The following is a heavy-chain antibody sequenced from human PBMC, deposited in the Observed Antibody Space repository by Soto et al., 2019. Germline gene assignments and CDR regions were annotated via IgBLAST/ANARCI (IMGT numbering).Heavy chain of an antibody. CDR3: ARGSMVRGVIKSYYYYGMDV. CDR2: TYYRSKWYN. V-gene: IGHV6-1*01. D-gene: IGHD3-10*01. J-gene: IGHJ6*02. CDR1: GDSVSSNSAA. Sequence: SQTLSLTCAISGDSVSSNSAAWNWIRQSPSRGLEWLGRTYYRSKWYNDYAVSVKSRITINPDTSKNQFSLQLYSVTPEDTAVYYCARGSMVRGVIKSYYYYGMDVWGQGTTVTVSS.